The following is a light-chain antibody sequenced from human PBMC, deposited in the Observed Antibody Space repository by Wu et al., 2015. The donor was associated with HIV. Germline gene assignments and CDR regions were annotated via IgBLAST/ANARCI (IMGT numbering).Light chain of an antibody. J-gene: IGKJ1*01. CDR1: QSVSSY. CDR3: QQYGISPWT. CDR2: DAS. V-gene: IGKV3-11*01. Sequence: EIVLTQSPATLSLSPGERATLSCRASQSVSSYLAWYQQKPGQAPRLLIYDASNRATGIPARFSGSGSGTDFTLTISRVEPEDFAVYYCQQYGISPWTFGQGTKVEIK.